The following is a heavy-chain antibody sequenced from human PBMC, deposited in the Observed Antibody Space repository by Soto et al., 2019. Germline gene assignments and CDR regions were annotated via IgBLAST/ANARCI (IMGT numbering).Heavy chain of an antibody. V-gene: IGHV3-49*04. Sequence: GVLRLSCTASGFTFGDYAMSWVRQAPGKGLEWVGFIRSKAYGGTTEYAAPVKGRFTISRDDSKSIAYLQMNSLKTEDTAVYYCTLTGLAYCGGDCSFDDWGQGTLVTVSS. CDR1: GFTFGDYA. J-gene: IGHJ4*02. CDR2: IRSKAYGGTT. D-gene: IGHD2-21*02. CDR3: TLTGLAYCGGDCSFDD.